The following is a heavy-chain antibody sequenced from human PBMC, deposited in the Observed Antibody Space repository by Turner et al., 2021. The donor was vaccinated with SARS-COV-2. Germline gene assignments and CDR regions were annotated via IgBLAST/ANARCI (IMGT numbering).Heavy chain of an antibody. CDR2: IIPILGIA. Sequence: QVQLVQSGAEVKKPGSSVKVSCKASGGTFSSHVISWVRQAPGQGLEWMGWIIPILGIANYAQKFQVRVTITADKSTSTAYMELSSLRSEDTAVYYCARRHSGNYDAFDIWGQGTMVTVSS. V-gene: IGHV1-69*10. CDR1: GGTFSSHV. J-gene: IGHJ3*02. D-gene: IGHD1-26*01. CDR3: ARRHSGNYDAFDI.